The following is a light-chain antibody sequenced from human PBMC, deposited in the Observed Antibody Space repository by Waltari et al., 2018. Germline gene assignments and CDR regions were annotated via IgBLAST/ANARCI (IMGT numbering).Light chain of an antibody. V-gene: IGKV3-20*01. Sequence: EIVLTQSPGTLSLSPGERATLSCRASQSVGKYLAWYQQKPGQAPRLLIYETYRRATGTPYRFSGSWSGTDFSLTISRLEPEDFAVYYCQKYESLPATFGQGTTVEIK. CDR1: QSVGKY. CDR2: ETY. CDR3: QKYESLPAT. J-gene: IGKJ1*01.